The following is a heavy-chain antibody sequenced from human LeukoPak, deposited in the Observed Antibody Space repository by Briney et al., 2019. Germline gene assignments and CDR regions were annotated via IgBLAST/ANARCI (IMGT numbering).Heavy chain of an antibody. V-gene: IGHV1-8*01. CDR2: MNPNSGNT. D-gene: IGHD1-26*01. J-gene: IGHJ6*02. Sequence: ASVKVSCKASGYTFTSYDINWVRQATGQGLEWMGWMNPNSGNTGYALKFQGRVTMTRNTSISTAYMELSSLRSEDTAVYYCARDSGVYYYYGMDVWGQGTTVTVSS. CDR3: ARDSGVYYYYGMDV. CDR1: GYTFTSYD.